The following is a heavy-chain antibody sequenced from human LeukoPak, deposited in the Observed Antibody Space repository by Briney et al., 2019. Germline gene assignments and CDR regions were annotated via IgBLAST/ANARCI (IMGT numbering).Heavy chain of an antibody. CDR2: ISWNSDSI. V-gene: IGHV3-9*01. D-gene: IGHD3-3*01. CDR1: GFTFDDYA. Sequence: GGSLRLSCAASGFTFDDYAMHWVRQAPGKGLEWVSGISWNSDSIAYADSVKGRFTISRDNAKNSLYLQMNSLRAEDTALYFCASGIRERGFDYWGQGTLVTVSS. CDR3: ASGIRERGFDY. J-gene: IGHJ4*02.